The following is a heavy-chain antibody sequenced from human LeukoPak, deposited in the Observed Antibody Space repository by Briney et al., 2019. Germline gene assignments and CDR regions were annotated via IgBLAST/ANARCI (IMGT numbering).Heavy chain of an antibody. CDR2: IYYSGST. Sequence: LRLSCAVSGFRVSDYYMSWVRQPPGKGLEWIGYIYYSGSTYYNPSLKSRVTISVDTSKNQFSLKLSSVTAADTAVYYCAGHSSSWNFDYWGQGTLVTVSS. J-gene: IGHJ4*02. CDR3: AGHSSSWNFDY. V-gene: IGHV4-30-4*08. D-gene: IGHD6-13*01. CDR1: GFRVSDYY.